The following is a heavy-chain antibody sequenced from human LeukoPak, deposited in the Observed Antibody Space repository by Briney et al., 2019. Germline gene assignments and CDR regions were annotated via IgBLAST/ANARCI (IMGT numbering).Heavy chain of an antibody. CDR1: DGSFSSCDMY. D-gene: IGHD3-10*01. CDR2: IYYSGST. CDR3: TRLYSTGSYSPAIWFDP. V-gene: IGHV4-39*01. Sequence: SETLTLTCTVSDGSFSSCDMYWGWIPQPPGKGRVSIGSIYYSGSTYYNPSLSSRVTLCVDTTNNLSSQKQSSMTAAHAVVYYCTRLYSTGSYSPAIWFDPRGERDLVSVSP. J-gene: IGHJ5*02.